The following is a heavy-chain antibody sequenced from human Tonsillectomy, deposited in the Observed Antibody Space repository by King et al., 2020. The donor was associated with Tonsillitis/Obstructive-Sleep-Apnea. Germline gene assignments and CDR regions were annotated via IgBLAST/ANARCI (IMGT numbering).Heavy chain of an antibody. CDR2: IYPGDSDT. D-gene: IGHD1-20*01. J-gene: IGHJ4*02. V-gene: IGHV5-51*01. CDR1: GYSFASYW. CDR3: ARHGDSWIPPDY. Sequence: ELVVESGAVVKRPGESLTISCQGSGYSFASYWIGGVCQMPGKGLEWMGIIYPGDSDTRYSPSFQGQVTISADQAISTAFLQWSSLKASDTAIYYCARHGDSWIPPDYWGQGTLVTVSS.